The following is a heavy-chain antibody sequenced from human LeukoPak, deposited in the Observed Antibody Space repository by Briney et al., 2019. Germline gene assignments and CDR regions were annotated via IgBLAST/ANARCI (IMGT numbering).Heavy chain of an antibody. D-gene: IGHD6-19*01. CDR1: GFTLSGAA. CDR2: IRSKADSYTT. Sequence: GGSLKISCAASGFTLSGAAMHWVRQASGKGLEWLGRIRSKADSYTTAYAASVKGRFTVSRDDSKNTAYLQMNSLKTEDTAVYYCRAAVAGDYFDLWGRGTLVTVSS. J-gene: IGHJ2*01. V-gene: IGHV3-73*01. CDR3: RAAVAGDYFDL.